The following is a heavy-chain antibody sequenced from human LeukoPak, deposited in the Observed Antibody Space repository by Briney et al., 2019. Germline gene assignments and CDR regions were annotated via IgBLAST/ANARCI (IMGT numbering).Heavy chain of an antibody. V-gene: IGHV4-39*07. D-gene: IGHD3-22*01. CDR2: IYYSGST. CDR1: GGSISSSSYY. CDR3: ARGYYYDSSGYYYPPSG. Sequence: PSETLSLTCTVSGGSISSSSYYWGWIRQPLGKGLEWIGSIYYSGSTYYNPSLKSRVTISVDTSKNQFSLKLSSVTAADTAVYYCARGYYYDSSGYYYPPSGWGQGTLVTVSS. J-gene: IGHJ4*02.